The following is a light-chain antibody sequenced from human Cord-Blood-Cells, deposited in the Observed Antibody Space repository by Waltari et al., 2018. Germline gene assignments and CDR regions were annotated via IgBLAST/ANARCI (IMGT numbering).Light chain of an antibody. J-gene: IGLJ3*02. Sequence: SYVLTQPPSVSVAPGKTARITCGGNNIGSKSVHWYQQKPGQAPVLVIYYDSHRPSGIPERFSGSNSGNTATLTISRVEAGDEADYYCQVWDSSSDHRVFGGGTKLTVL. CDR1: NIGSKS. CDR3: QVWDSSSDHRV. V-gene: IGLV3-21*04. CDR2: YDS.